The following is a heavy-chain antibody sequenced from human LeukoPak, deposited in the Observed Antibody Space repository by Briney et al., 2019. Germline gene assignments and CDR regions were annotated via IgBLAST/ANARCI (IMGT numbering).Heavy chain of an antibody. CDR1: GFTFSSYA. J-gene: IGHJ5*02. CDR3: ARAGGYSSPAGS. Sequence: PGGSLRLSCAASGFTFSSYAMHWVRQAPGKGLEYVSAISSNGGSTYYANSVKGRFTISRDNSKNTLYLQMNSLRAEDTAVYYCARAGGYSSPAGSWGQGTLVTVSS. CDR2: ISSNGGST. D-gene: IGHD6-13*01. V-gene: IGHV3-64*01.